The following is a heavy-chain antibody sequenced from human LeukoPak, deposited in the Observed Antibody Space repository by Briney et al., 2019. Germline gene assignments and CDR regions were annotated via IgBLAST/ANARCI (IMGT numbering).Heavy chain of an antibody. D-gene: IGHD3-3*01. J-gene: IGHJ4*02. CDR2: ISGSGGST. CDR1: GFTFSSYA. Sequence: GGSLRLSCAASGFTFSSYAMSWVRQARGKGLEWVSAISGSGGSTYYADSVKGRFTISRDNSKNTLYLQMNSLRAEDTAVYYCAKGDYDFWSGPLDYWGQGTLVTVSS. V-gene: IGHV3-23*01. CDR3: AKGDYDFWSGPLDY.